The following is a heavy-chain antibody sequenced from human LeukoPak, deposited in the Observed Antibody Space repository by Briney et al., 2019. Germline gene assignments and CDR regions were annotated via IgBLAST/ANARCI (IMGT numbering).Heavy chain of an antibody. CDR2: ILYSGTT. D-gene: IGHD1-1*01. J-gene: IGHJ4*02. V-gene: IGHV4-59*01. CDR1: GGSISPYY. CDR3: ARVGDWNDLVY. Sequence: SETLSLTCTVSGGSISPYYWSWIRRTPGKGLEWIGYILYSGTTTNYNPSLKSRVTISVDTSKNQFSLKLSSVTAADTAVYYCARVGDWNDLVYWGQGTLVTVSS.